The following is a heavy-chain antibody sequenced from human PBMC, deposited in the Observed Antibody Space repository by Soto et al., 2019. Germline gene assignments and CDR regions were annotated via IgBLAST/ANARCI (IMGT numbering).Heavy chain of an antibody. D-gene: IGHD1-1*01. CDR1: GFTFDDYT. J-gene: IGHJ6*02. CDR2: ISWDGGST. Sequence: VQLVESGGGVVQPGRSLRLSCAASGFTFDDYTMHWVRQAPGKGLEWVSLISWDGGSTYYADSVKGRFTISRDNSKNSQYLQMNSLRTEDTALYYCARGEHNLHYYYGMDVWRQGTTITVSS. V-gene: IGHV3-43*01. CDR3: ARGEHNLHYYYGMDV.